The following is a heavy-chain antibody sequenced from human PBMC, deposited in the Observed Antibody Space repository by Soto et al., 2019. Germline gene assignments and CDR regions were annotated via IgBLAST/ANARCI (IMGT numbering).Heavy chain of an antibody. D-gene: IGHD4-4*01. J-gene: IGHJ5*02. CDR1: GYTLTELS. V-gene: IGHV1-24*01. CDR2: FDPEDGET. CDR3: ATAPPSNYNNWFDP. Sequence: ASVKVSCKVSGYTLTELSMHWVRQAPGKGLEWMGGFDPEDGETIYAQKFQGRVTMTEDTSTDTAYMELSSLRSEDTAVYYCATAPPSNYNNWFDPWGQGTLVTVSS.